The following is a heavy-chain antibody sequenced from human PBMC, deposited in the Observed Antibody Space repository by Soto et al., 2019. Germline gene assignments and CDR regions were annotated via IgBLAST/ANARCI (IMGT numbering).Heavy chain of an antibody. J-gene: IGHJ6*03. CDR2: ISYDGSNK. V-gene: IGHV3-30*18. Sequence: QVQLVESGGGVVQPGRSLRLSCAASGFTFSSYGMHWVRQAPGKGLEWVAVISYDGSNKYYADSVKGRFTISRDKSKNTLYLQMNSLRAEDTAVYYCAKDGYCSGGSCYPDYYYYYMDVWGKGTTVTVSS. CDR1: GFTFSSYG. CDR3: AKDGYCSGGSCYPDYYYYYMDV. D-gene: IGHD2-15*01.